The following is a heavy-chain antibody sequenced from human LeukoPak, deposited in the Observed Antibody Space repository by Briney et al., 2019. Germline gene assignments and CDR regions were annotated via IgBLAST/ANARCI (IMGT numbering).Heavy chain of an antibody. Sequence: PGGPLGLSCAASGYTFSKYVGRWVRQAPGRGLEGVSAISTGGGSTYYAASVKGRFTISRDNSKNTLYLQMNNLRAEDTAAYYCAKDARAYGSGPLDYWGQGNLVTVSS. J-gene: IGHJ4*02. CDR1: GYTFSKYV. V-gene: IGHV3-23*01. CDR3: AKDARAYGSGPLDY. D-gene: IGHD3-10*01. CDR2: ISTGGGST.